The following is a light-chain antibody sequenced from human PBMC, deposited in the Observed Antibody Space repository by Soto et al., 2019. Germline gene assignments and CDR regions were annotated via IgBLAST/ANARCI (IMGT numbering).Light chain of an antibody. CDR2: GAS. CDR3: QQRSNWPPYT. V-gene: IGKV3-11*01. Sequence: IVLTQSPATLSLSPGERATLSCRASQSVNSYLAWYQHKPGQAPRLLIYGASNRATGIPARFSGSGSGTDFTLTISSLEPEDFAVYYCQQRSNWPPYTFGQGTKLQIK. CDR1: QSVNSY. J-gene: IGKJ2*01.